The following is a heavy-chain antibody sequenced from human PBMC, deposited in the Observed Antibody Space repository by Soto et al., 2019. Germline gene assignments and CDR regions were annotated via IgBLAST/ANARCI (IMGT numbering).Heavy chain of an antibody. CDR1: GFTFSGYG. CDR2: ISYDGNNK. J-gene: IGHJ6*02. Sequence: GGSLRLSCAASGFTFSGYGMHWVRQAPGKGLEWVAVISYDGNNKYYADSVKGRFTISRDNSKNTLYLQMNSLRAEDTAVYYCAKGGRVTYYYYYGVDVWGQGTTVTVSS. D-gene: IGHD2-8*02. V-gene: IGHV3-30*18. CDR3: AKGGRVTYYYYYGVDV.